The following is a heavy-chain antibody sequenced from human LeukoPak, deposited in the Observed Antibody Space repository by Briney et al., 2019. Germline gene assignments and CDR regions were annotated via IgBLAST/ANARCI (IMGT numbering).Heavy chain of an antibody. CDR3: AGGLGTTNFDY. V-gene: IGHV4-61*02. D-gene: IGHD5-12*01. Sequence: PSETLSLTCTLSGGSISSGSYYWSWIRQPAGKGLEWIGRIYSSGSTNYNPSLKSRVTISVDTSKNQFSLKLSSVTAADAAVYYCAGGLGTTNFDYWGQGTLVTVSS. CDR2: IYSSGST. J-gene: IGHJ4*02. CDR1: GGSISSGSYY.